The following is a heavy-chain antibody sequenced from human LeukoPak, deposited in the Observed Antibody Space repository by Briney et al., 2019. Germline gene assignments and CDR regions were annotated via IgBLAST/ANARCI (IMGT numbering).Heavy chain of an antibody. Sequence: PETLSLTCTVSGGSISSYYWSWIRPPPGKGLERIGYIYYSGSTNYNPSLKSRVTISVDTSKNQFSLKLSSVTAADTTVYYGAISLGSSATFDYWGQGTLVTVSS. V-gene: IGHV4-59*08. CDR2: IYYSGST. D-gene: IGHD6-6*01. CDR1: GGSISSYY. CDR3: AISLGSSATFDY. J-gene: IGHJ4*02.